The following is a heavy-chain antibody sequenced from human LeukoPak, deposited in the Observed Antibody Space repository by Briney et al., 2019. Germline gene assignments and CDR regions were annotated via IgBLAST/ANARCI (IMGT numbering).Heavy chain of an antibody. CDR3: ARDSTNYYDSSGSYDY. CDR2: ISAYNGNT. J-gene: IGHJ4*02. Sequence: ASVKVPCKASGYTFTSYGISWVRQAPGQGLEWMGWISAYNGNTIYAQKLQGRVTMTTDTSTSTAYMELRSLRSDDTAVYYCARDSTNYYDSSGSYDYWGQGTLVTVSS. D-gene: IGHD3-22*01. V-gene: IGHV1-18*01. CDR1: GYTFTSYG.